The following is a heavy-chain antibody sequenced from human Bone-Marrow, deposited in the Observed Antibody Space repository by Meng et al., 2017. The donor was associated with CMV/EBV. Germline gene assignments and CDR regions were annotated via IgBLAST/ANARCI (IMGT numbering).Heavy chain of an antibody. V-gene: IGHV3-7*01. CDR3: VRDSLYSSGWYGDWFES. CDR1: GFTFSSYW. Sequence: GESLKISCAASGFTFSSYWMSWVRQAPGKGLEWVANIKQDGSEKYYVDSVKGRFTISRDNAKKSPYLQMSGLRAEDTAVYYCVRDSLYSSGWYGDWFESWGQGTLVTVSS. CDR2: IKQDGSEK. J-gene: IGHJ5*01. D-gene: IGHD6-19*01.